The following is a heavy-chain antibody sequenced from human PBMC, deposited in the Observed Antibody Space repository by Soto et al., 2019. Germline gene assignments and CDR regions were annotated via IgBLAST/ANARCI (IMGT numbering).Heavy chain of an antibody. CDR1: GFTFSSYA. CDR2: ISGSGGST. V-gene: IGHV3-23*01. Sequence: PGGSLRLSCAASGFTFSSYAMSWVRQAPGKGLEWVSAISGSGGSTCYADSVKGRFTISRDNSKNTLYMQMNTLIADDTAVYYFANGCVAIVVVVPAQLFNWGQGTLVTVSS. J-gene: IGHJ4*02. D-gene: IGHD2-15*01. CDR3: ANGCVAIVVVVPAQLFN.